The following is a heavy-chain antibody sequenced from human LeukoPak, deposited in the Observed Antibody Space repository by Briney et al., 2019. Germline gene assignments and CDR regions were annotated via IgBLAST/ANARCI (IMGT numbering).Heavy chain of an antibody. CDR2: INHSGST. CDR3: ATPGYCSSTSCYGRGYYYYGMDV. Sequence: PSETLSLTCTVSGGSISGYYWSWIRQPPGKGLEWIGEINHSGSTNYNPSLKSRVTISVDTSKNQFSLKLSSVTAADTAVYYCATPGYCSSTSCYGRGYYYYGMDVWGQGTTVTVSS. D-gene: IGHD2-2*01. V-gene: IGHV4-34*01. J-gene: IGHJ6*02. CDR1: GGSISGYY.